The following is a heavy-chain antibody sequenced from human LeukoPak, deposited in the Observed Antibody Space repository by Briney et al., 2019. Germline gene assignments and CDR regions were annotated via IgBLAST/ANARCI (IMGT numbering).Heavy chain of an antibody. V-gene: IGHV4-39*01. J-gene: IGHJ4*01. Sequence: PSETLSLTCTVSGDSISSTSYYWDWIRQPPGKGLEWIGSIYNSGTTYYNPSLKSRVTISVDTSKNQFSLKVSSVTAADTAVYYCASCVYGLGCFNYWRQGTMVTVSS. CDR1: GDSISSTSYY. D-gene: IGHD3-10*01. CDR3: ASCVYGLGCFNY. CDR2: IYNSGTT.